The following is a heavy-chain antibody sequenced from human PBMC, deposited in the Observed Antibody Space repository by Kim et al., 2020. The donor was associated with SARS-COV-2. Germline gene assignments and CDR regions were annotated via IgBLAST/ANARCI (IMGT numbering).Heavy chain of an antibody. CDR3: ARAYSSSCDY. J-gene: IGHJ4*02. CDR2: INLYGSTT. V-gene: IGHV3-74*01. CDR1: GFSFRSYW. Sequence: GGSLRLSCAASGFSFRSYWWHWVRQAPGKGLAWVSRINLYGSTTIYADSVKGRFTVSRDNARNTLYLQMNSLRVEDTAVYYCARAYSSSCDYWGQGTLVTASS. D-gene: IGHD4-4*01.